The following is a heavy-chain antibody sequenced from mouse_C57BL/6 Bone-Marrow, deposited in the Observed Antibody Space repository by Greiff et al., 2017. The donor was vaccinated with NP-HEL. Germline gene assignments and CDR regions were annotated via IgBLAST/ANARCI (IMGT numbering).Heavy chain of an antibody. CDR3: ARDNSSNYVYAMDY. Sequence: EVKLQESGPGLVKPSQSLSLTCSVTGYSITSGYYWNWIRQFPGNKLEWMGYISYDGSNNYNPSIKNRISITRDTSKNQCFLKLNSVTTEDTATYDCARDNSSNYVYAMDYWGQGTSVTVSS. CDR2: ISYDGSN. V-gene: IGHV3-6*01. D-gene: IGHD2-5*01. J-gene: IGHJ4*01. CDR1: GYSITSGYY.